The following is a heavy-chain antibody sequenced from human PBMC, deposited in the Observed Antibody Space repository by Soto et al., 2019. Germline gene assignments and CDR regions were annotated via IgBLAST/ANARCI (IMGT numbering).Heavy chain of an antibody. CDR2: IWYDGSNK. D-gene: IGHD3-16*01. CDR1: GFTFSSYG. V-gene: IGHV3-33*01. Sequence: QVQLVESGGGVVQPGRSLRLSCAASGFTFSSYGMHWVRQAPGKGLEWVAVIWYDGSNKYYADSVKGRFTISRDNSKNTLYLQMNSLRAEDKAVYYCARGGGGNLIYCYGMDVWGQGTTVTVSS. J-gene: IGHJ6*02. CDR3: ARGGGGNLIYCYGMDV.